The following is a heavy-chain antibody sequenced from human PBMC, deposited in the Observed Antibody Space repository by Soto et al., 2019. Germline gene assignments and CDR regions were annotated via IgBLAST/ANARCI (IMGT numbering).Heavy chain of an antibody. J-gene: IGHJ6*02. Sequence: GGCLRVSWTAYGSTFSSYAKQCVRQATGKGLEWVAVISYDGSNKYYADSVKGRFTISRDNSKNTLYLQMNSLRAEDTAVYYCARDIYGGNSWSYYYYGMDVWGQGTTVTVSS. D-gene: IGHD4-17*01. V-gene: IGHV3-30-3*01. CDR2: ISYDGSNK. CDR3: ARDIYGGNSWSYYYYGMDV. CDR1: GSTFSSYA.